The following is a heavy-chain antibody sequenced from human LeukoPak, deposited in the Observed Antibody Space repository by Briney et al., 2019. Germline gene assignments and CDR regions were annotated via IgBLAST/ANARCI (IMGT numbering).Heavy chain of an antibody. CDR1: GLTFSSYW. CDR2: IKQDGSEK. V-gene: IGHV3-7*01. D-gene: IGHD2-21*02. Sequence: GGSLRLSCAASGLTFSSYWMSWVRQAPGKGLEWVANIKQDGSEKYYVDSVKGRFTISRDNAKNSLYLQMNSLRAEDTAVYYCARDLELLAYCGGDCGQDYWGQGTLVTVSS. CDR3: ARDLELLAYCGGDCGQDY. J-gene: IGHJ4*02.